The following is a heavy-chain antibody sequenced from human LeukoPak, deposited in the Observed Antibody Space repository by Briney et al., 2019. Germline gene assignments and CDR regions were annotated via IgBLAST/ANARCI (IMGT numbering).Heavy chain of an antibody. Sequence: GASVKVSCKASGYTFTGYYMHWVRQAPGQGLEWMGWINPNSGGTNYAQKFQGRVTMTRDTSISTAYMELSRLRSDDTAVYYCARDGDYGSGSYYLVHFDYWGQGTLVTVSS. CDR3: ARDGDYGSGSYYLVHFDY. D-gene: IGHD3-10*01. CDR1: GYTFTGYY. CDR2: INPNSGGT. V-gene: IGHV1-2*02. J-gene: IGHJ4*02.